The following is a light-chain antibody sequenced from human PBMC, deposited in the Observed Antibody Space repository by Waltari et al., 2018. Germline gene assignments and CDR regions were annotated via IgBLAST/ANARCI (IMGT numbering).Light chain of an antibody. CDR2: GAS. CDR3: QHYNNWPFT. J-gene: IGKJ3*01. V-gene: IGKV3-15*01. CDR1: QSVSSN. Sequence: EVVMTQSPATLSVSPGERATLSCRASQSVSSNLAWYQQKPGQAPRLLIYGASTRATGLPARFSGSGSGTEFTLTISSLQSEDFAVYFCQHYNNWPFTFGPWTKVDIK.